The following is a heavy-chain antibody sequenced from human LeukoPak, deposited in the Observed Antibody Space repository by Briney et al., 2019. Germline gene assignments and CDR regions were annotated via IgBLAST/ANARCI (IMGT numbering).Heavy chain of an antibody. CDR2: IDSSANTI. Sequence: GGSLRLSCAASGFSFSTYEMNWVRQAPGKGLECISYIDSSANTIYYADSVKGRFTISRDNAKNSLYLRMNSLRVEDTAIYYCARVAEGYAMDVWGKGTTVTVSS. D-gene: IGHD6-13*01. V-gene: IGHV3-48*03. CDR3: ARVAEGYAMDV. CDR1: GFSFSTYE. J-gene: IGHJ6*04.